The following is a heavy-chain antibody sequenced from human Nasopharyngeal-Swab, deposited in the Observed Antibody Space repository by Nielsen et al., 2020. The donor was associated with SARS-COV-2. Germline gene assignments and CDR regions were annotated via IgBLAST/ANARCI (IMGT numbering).Heavy chain of an antibody. J-gene: IGHJ5*02. Sequence: WIRQPPGKGLEWIGYISHSGTTYYNPSLKSRLLISLDRSENQFSLKLNSVTAADTAVYYCARDRGYGFGHTGWFDPWGQGSLVTVSS. D-gene: IGHD5-18*01. V-gene: IGHV4-30-2*01. CDR2: ISHSGTT. CDR3: ARDRGYGFGHTGWFDP.